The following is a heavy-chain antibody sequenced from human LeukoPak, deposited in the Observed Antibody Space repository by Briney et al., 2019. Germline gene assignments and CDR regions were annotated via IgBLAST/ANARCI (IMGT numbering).Heavy chain of an antibody. CDR3: ARAPGHCSGGICPTYYYHMDV. V-gene: IGHV1-18*01. CDR1: GYSFTSYG. D-gene: IGHD2-15*01. Sequence: ASVKDSCKASGYSFTSYGISWVRQAPGQGLEWMGWISGYNGDTKYGQMLRGRVTMTTDTSTSTAYMELRSLRSDDAAVYFCARAPGHCSGGICPTYYYHMDVWGKGTTVTVSS. J-gene: IGHJ6*03. CDR2: ISGYNGDT.